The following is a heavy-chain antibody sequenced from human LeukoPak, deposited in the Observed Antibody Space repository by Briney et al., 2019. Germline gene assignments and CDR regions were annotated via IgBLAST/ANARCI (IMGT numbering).Heavy chain of an antibody. CDR2: IKQDGSEK. CDR3: ARRGPSSSSNLRTKPAGTYYMDV. V-gene: IGHV3-7*01. J-gene: IGHJ6*03. CDR1: GFTFSSYW. D-gene: IGHD6-13*01. Sequence: GGSLRLSCAASGFTFSSYWMSWVRQAPGKGLEWVANIKQDGSEKYYVDSVKGRFTISRDNAKNSLYLQMNSLRAEDTAVYYCARRGPSSSSNLRTKPAGTYYMDVWGKGTTVTISS.